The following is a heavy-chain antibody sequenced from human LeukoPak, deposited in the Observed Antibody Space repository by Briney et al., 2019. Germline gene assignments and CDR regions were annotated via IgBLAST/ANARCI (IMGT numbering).Heavy chain of an antibody. Sequence: GGSLRLSCAASGFTFSNAWMSRVRQAPGKGLEWVGRIKSKTDGGTTDYAAPVKGRFTISRDDSKNTLYLQMNSLKTEDTAVYYCTTQADCSSTSCYGMDVWGQGTTVTVSS. CDR2: IKSKTDGGTT. CDR3: TTQADCSSTSCYGMDV. V-gene: IGHV3-15*01. CDR1: GFTFSNAW. D-gene: IGHD2-2*01. J-gene: IGHJ6*02.